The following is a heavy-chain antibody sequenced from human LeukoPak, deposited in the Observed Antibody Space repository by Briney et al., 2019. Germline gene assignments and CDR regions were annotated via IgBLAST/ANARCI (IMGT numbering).Heavy chain of an antibody. J-gene: IGHJ5*02. D-gene: IGHD5-18*01. CDR3: ARGGYSDGSRVHWFDP. CDR1: GGTFSSYA. Sequence: ASVKVSYKASGGTFSSYAISWVRQAPGQGLEWMGRIIPILGIANYAQKFQGRVTITADKSTSTAYMELSSLRSEDTAVYYCARGGYSDGSRVHWFDPWGQGTLVTVSS. V-gene: IGHV1-69*04. CDR2: IIPILGIA.